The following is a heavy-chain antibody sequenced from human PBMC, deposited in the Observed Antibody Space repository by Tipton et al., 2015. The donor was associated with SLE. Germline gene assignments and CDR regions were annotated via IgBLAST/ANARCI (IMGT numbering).Heavy chain of an antibody. J-gene: IGHJ6*02. D-gene: IGHD1-26*01. CDR2: IKSIFDGGTP. CDR3: STDNAIVVPGGIMSEYYYGMDV. CDR1: GFTFSNTW. Sequence: SLRLSCAASGFTFSNTWMNWVRQAPGKGLEWVGRIKSIFDGGTPDYAASVKGRFTISRDDSKSTLFLQMNSLKTEDTAVYYCSTDNAIVVPGGIMSEYYYGMDVWGQGTTVTVSS. V-gene: IGHV3-15*01.